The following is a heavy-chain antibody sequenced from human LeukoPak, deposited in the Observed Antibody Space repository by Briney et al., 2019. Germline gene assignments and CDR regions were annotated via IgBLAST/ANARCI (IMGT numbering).Heavy chain of an antibody. Sequence: GGSLRLSCVASGFTFSSYGMHWVRQAPGKGLEWVAFIRYDGSNKYYADSVKGRFTISRDNSKNTLYLQMNSLRAEDTAVYYCAKGPSMVRGVTLFDYWGQGTLVTVSS. CDR1: GFTFSSYG. D-gene: IGHD3-10*01. CDR2: IRYDGSNK. J-gene: IGHJ4*02. CDR3: AKGPSMVRGVTLFDY. V-gene: IGHV3-30*02.